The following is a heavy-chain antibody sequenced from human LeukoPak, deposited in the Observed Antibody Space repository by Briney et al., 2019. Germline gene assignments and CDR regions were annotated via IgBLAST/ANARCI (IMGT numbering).Heavy chain of an antibody. CDR3: ARRYSYGSIWFDP. Sequence: PSETLSLTCTVSGGSISSYYWSWIRQPPGKGLEWIGYIYYSGSTNYNPSLKSRVTISVDTSKNQFSLKLSSVTAADTAVYYCARRYSYGSIWFDPWGQGTLVTVSS. J-gene: IGHJ5*02. CDR1: GGSISSYY. V-gene: IGHV4-59*12. CDR2: IYYSGST. D-gene: IGHD5-18*01.